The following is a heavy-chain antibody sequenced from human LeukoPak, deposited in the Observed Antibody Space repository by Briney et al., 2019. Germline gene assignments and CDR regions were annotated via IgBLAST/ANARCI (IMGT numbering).Heavy chain of an antibody. CDR1: GYSFTNYW. Sequence: ESLKISCQTSGYSFTNYWIGWVRQMPGKGLEWMAIIYPGDSDIRYSPSFQGQVTISADKSTSTAYLRWSSLKASDTATYYCARRKDGVDVWGQGTTVTVSS. CDR3: ARRKDGVDV. V-gene: IGHV5-51*01. J-gene: IGHJ6*02. CDR2: IYPGDSDI.